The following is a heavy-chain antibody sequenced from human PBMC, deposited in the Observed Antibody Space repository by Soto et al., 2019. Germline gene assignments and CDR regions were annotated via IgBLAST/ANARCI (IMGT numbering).Heavy chain of an antibody. D-gene: IGHD6-13*01. CDR3: ARAQYSSSWSPAFDI. Sequence: EVQLVETGGGLIQPGGSLRLSCAASGFTVSSNYMSWVRQAPGKGLEWVSVIYSGGSTYYADSVKGRFTISRDNSKNTLYLQMNSLRAEDTAVYYCARAQYSSSWSPAFDIWGQGTMVTVSS. J-gene: IGHJ3*02. CDR1: GFTVSSNY. V-gene: IGHV3-53*02. CDR2: IYSGGST.